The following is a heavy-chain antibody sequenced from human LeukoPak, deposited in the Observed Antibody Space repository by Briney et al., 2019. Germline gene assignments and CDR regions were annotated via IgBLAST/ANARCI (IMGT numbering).Heavy chain of an antibody. CDR1: GFTFSDYY. D-gene: IGHD2-2*02. CDR2: ISSSGSTI. V-gene: IGHV3-11*04. CDR3: ARASLGCCSSTSCYTSEDY. J-gene: IGHJ4*02. Sequence: GGSLRLSCAASGFTFSDYYMSWIRQAPGKGLEWVSYISSSGSTIYYADSVKGRFTISRDNAKNSLYLQMNSLRAEDTAVYYCARASLGCCSSTSCYTSEDYWGQGTLVTVSS.